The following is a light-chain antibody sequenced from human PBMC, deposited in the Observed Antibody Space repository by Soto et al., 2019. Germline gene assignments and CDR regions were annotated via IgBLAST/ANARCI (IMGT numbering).Light chain of an antibody. J-gene: IGLJ1*01. CDR1: SSDVGAYNF. CDR3: TSYTRDTALV. CDR2: NVY. Sequence: QSALTQPASVSGSPGQSITISCTGTSSDVGAYNFVSWHQQHPGKAPQLMIYNVYDRPSGISYRFSGSKSGNTASLTISGLQGEDEADYYCTSYTRDTALVFGTGTKVTVL. V-gene: IGLV2-14*03.